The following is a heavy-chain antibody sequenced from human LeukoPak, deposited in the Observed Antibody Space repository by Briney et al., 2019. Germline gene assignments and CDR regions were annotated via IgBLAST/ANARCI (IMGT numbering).Heavy chain of an antibody. J-gene: IGHJ4*02. CDR2: IWFDGSGG. Sequence: GGSLRLSCAASGFTFSSYGMHWVRQAPGKGLEWVAVIWFDGSGGYYADSVKGRFTISRDNSKNTLDLQMNSLRVEDTAVYYCAKERLVGVKGIDYWGQGTLVTVSS. CDR1: GFTFSSYG. CDR3: AKERLVGVKGIDY. V-gene: IGHV3-33*06. D-gene: IGHD1-26*01.